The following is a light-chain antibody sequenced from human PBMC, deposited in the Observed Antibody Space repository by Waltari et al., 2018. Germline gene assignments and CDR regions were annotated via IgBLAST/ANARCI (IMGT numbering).Light chain of an antibody. CDR2: DAS. Sequence: EIVLTQSPATLSVSPGESATLSCRASQSVGIYLAWYQQKPGQAPRLLIYDASNRATGIPARFSGRGSGTDFTLTISSLEPEDFAVYYCQQRGDWSFGQGTKLEIK. CDR1: QSVGIY. CDR3: QQRGDWS. V-gene: IGKV3-11*01. J-gene: IGKJ1*01.